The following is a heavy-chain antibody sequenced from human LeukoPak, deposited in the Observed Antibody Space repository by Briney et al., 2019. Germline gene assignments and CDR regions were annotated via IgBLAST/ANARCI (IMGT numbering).Heavy chain of an antibody. D-gene: IGHD1-26*01. J-gene: IGHJ4*02. Sequence: GGSLRLSCAASGFTFSSYAIHWVRQAPGKGLEWVAIISYDGTNKYYADSVRGRFTISRDNSKNTLYLQMNSLRAEDTAVYYCARGQYSGSCFDNWGQGSLVTVSS. CDR2: ISYDGTNK. V-gene: IGHV3-30-3*01. CDR1: GFTFSSYA. CDR3: ARGQYSGSCFDN.